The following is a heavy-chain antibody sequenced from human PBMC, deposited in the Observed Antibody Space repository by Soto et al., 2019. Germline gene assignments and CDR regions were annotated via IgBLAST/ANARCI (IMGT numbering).Heavy chain of an antibody. CDR3: ARDQRGSPAY. Sequence: EGQLVESGGGLVQPGGSLRLSCTASGFTFSSYWMNWVRQAPGKGLDWVSLIHPDGGTITYSESVKCRFTIFRDNAKNTVYLPLTILRVEDTAVYYYARDQRGSPAYSCEGTMVTVSS. J-gene: IGHJ4*02. CDR1: GFTFSSYW. CDR2: IHPDGGTI. V-gene: IGHV3-74*03. D-gene: IGHD1-26*01.